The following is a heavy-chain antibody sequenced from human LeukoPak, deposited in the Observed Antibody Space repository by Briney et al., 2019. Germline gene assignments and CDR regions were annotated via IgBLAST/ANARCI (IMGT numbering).Heavy chain of an antibody. D-gene: IGHD2/OR15-2a*01. CDR2: INHSGST. V-gene: IGHV4-34*01. J-gene: IGHJ5*02. CDR1: GGSFSGYY. CDR3: TRVPSQQNNWFDP. Sequence: SETLSLTCAVYGGSFSGYYWSWIRQPPGKGLEWIGEINHSGSTNYNPSLKSRVTISVDTSKNQFSLKLSSVTAADTAVYYCTRVPSQQNNWFDPWGQGTLVTVSS.